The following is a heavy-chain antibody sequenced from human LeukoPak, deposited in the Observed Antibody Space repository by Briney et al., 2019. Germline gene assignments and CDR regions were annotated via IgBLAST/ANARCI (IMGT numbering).Heavy chain of an antibody. CDR2: ISAYNGNT. Sequence: ASVKVSCKASGYTFTSYGISWVRQAPGQGLEWMGWISAYNGNTNYAQKLQGRVTMTTDTSTSTAYMELRSLRSDDTAMYYCARDATGINWFDPWGQGAPVTVSS. V-gene: IGHV1-18*01. CDR3: ARDATGINWFDP. CDR1: GYTFTSYG. J-gene: IGHJ5*02.